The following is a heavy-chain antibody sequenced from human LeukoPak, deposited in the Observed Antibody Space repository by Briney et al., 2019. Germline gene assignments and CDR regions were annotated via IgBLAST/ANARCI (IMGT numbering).Heavy chain of an antibody. CDR1: GGSISSYY. CDR2: IYYSGST. CDR3: ASSYYDFWSGYYVDY. J-gene: IGHJ4*02. V-gene: IGHV4-59*01. D-gene: IGHD3-3*01. Sequence: KPSETLSLTCTVSGGSISSYYWSWIRQPPGKGLEWIGYIYYSGSTNYNPSLKSRVTISVDTSKSQFSLKLSSVTAADTAVYYCASSYYDFWSGYYVDYWGQGTLVTVSS.